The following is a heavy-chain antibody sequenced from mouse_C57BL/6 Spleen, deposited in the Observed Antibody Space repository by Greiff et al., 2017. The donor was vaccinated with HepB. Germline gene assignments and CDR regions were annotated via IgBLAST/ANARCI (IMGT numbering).Heavy chain of an antibody. Sequence: QVQLQQPGAELVKPGASVKLSCKASGYTFTSYWMQWVKQRPGQGLEWIGEIDPSDSYTNYNQKFKGKATMTVDTSSSTAYMQLSSLTSEDSAVYYCARGIYDGTFFAYWGQGTLVTVSA. CDR2: IDPSDSYT. V-gene: IGHV1-50*01. CDR3: ARGIYDGTFFAY. J-gene: IGHJ3*01. CDR1: GYTFTSYW. D-gene: IGHD2-3*01.